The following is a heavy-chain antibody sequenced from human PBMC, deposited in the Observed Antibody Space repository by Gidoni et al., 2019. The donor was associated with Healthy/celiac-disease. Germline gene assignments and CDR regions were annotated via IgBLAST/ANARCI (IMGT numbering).Heavy chain of an antibody. D-gene: IGHD1-26*01. Sequence: EVQLLESGGGLVQPGGSLRPSCAASGFTFSSYAMSWVRQAPGKGLEWVLAISGSGGSTYDADSVKGRFTITRDKSKNTLYLQMNSLRAEDTAVYYGAKGRSYYIHDSYYWGQGTLVTVSS. CDR3: AKGRSYYIHDSYY. J-gene: IGHJ4*02. CDR2: ISGSGGST. CDR1: GFTFSSYA. V-gene: IGHV3-23*01.